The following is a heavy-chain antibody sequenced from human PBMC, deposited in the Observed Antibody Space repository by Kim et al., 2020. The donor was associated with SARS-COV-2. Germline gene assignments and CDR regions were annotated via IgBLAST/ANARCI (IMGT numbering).Heavy chain of an antibody. CDR1: GFTFSDYY. J-gene: IGHJ4*02. CDR2: ITSTSSYT. Sequence: GGSLRLSCAASGFTFSDYYMTWIRQAPGKGLEWVSYITSTSSYTNYADSVKGRITISRDNAKNSLYLQMNSLRAEDTAVYYCARHSNDWSHFDSWGQGTLVTVSS. CDR3: ARHSNDWSHFDS. D-gene: IGHD3-9*01. V-gene: IGHV3-11*06.